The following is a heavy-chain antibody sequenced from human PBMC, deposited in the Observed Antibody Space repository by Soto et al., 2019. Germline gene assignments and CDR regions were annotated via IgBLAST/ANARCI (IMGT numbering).Heavy chain of an antibody. D-gene: IGHD2-2*03. Sequence: QVQLVESGGGVVQPGRSLRLSCAASGFTFSSYGMHWVRQAPGKGLEWVAVIWYDGSNKYYADSVKGRFTISRDNSKNTLYLQMNSLRAEDTAVYYGARDKCFTSWISELDGMDGWGQGTTVTVSS. CDR3: ARDKCFTSWISELDGMDG. CDR2: IWYDGSNK. J-gene: IGHJ6*02. V-gene: IGHV3-33*01. CDR1: GFTFSSYG.